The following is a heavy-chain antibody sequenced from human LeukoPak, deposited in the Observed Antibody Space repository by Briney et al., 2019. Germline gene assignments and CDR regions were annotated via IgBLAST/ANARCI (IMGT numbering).Heavy chain of an antibody. J-gene: IGHJ4*02. Sequence: PGGSLRLSCAAAGFTFSSYWMTWVRQAPRKGLEWVANIKQDGSEKYYVDSVKGRFTISRDNAKNSLYLQMNSLRAEDTAVYYCASLQVTAAPGMNFDSWGQGTLVTVSS. D-gene: IGHD6-13*01. CDR2: IKQDGSEK. V-gene: IGHV3-7*05. CDR3: ASLQVTAAPGMNFDS. CDR1: GFTFSSYW.